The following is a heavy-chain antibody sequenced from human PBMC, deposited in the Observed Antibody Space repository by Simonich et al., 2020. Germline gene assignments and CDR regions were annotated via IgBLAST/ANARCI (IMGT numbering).Heavy chain of an antibody. CDR2: FDPEDGET. Sequence: QVQLVQSGAEVKKPGASVKVSCKVSGYTLTELSMHWVRQAPGKGREWMGWFDPEDGETIYEQKFQGRVTMTEDTSTDTAYMELSSLRSEDTAVYYCATRNTMGSGSYYYYYYGMDVWGQGTTVTVSS. CDR3: ATRNTMGSGSYYYYYYGMDV. D-gene: IGHD3-10*01. V-gene: IGHV1-24*01. CDR1: GYTLTELS. J-gene: IGHJ6*02.